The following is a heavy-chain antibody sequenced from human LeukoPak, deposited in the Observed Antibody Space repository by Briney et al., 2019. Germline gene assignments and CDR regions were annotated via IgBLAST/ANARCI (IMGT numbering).Heavy chain of an antibody. Sequence: ASVKVSCKASGGTFSSYAISWVRQAPGQGLEWMGGIIPIFGTANYAQKFQGRVTITADESTSTAYMELSSLRSEDTAVYYCARALLWPTSPYFDYWGQGTLVTVSS. CDR2: IIPIFGTA. CDR3: ARALLWPTSPYFDY. V-gene: IGHV1-69*13. J-gene: IGHJ4*02. D-gene: IGHD3-10*01. CDR1: GGTFSSYA.